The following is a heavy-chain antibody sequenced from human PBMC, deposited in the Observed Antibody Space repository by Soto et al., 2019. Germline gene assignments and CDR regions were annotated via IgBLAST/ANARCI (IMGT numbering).Heavy chain of an antibody. J-gene: IGHJ4*02. CDR3: AKDIFGAVTGALTF. CDR1: GFTFSSYA. V-gene: IGHV3-23*01. CDR2: ISGSGDTT. Sequence: GGSLRLSCAASGFTFSSYAMTWVRQAPGKGLEWVSGISGSGDTTFYVDSVKGRFTISRDNSKNTLCLQMNSLRAEDTAVYYCAKDIFGAVTGALTFWGQGTLVTVSS. D-gene: IGHD6-19*01.